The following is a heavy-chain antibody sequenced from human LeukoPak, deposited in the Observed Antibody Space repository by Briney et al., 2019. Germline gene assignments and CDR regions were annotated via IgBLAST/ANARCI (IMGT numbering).Heavy chain of an antibody. Sequence: GASVKVSCKASGGTFSSYAISWVRQAPGQGLEWMGGIIPIFGTANYAQKFQGRVTITTDESTSTAYMELSSLRSEDTAVYYCAREPAGKGGRFDPWGQGTLVTVSS. J-gene: IGHJ5*02. CDR1: GGTFSSYA. V-gene: IGHV1-69*05. CDR3: AREPAGKGGRFDP. CDR2: IIPIFGTA. D-gene: IGHD6-19*01.